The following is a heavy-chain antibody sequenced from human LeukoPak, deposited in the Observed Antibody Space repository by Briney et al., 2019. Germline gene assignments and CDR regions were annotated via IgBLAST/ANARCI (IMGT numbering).Heavy chain of an antibody. J-gene: IGHJ6*02. CDR2: IYYSGST. CDR1: GGSISSGVYY. D-gene: IGHD1-14*01. Sequence: PSETLSLTCTVSGGSISSGVYYWSWIRQPPGKGLEWIGYIYYSGSTYYNPSLKSRVTISVDTSKNQFSLKLSSVTAADTAVYYCARAPVLTRYYYYYGMDVWGQGTTVTVSS. CDR3: ARAPVLTRYYYYYGMDV. V-gene: IGHV4-30-4*01.